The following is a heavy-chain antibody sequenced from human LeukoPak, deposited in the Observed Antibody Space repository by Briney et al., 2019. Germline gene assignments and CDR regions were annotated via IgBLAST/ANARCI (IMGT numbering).Heavy chain of an antibody. J-gene: IGHJ5*02. D-gene: IGHD2-2*02. Sequence: GGSLRLSCAASGFTFSSYAMSWVRQAPGKGLEWVSAISGSGGSTYYADSVKGRFTISRDNSKNTLYLQMSSLRAEDTAVYYCAKVPAAIRVYNWFDPWGQGTLVTASS. V-gene: IGHV3-23*01. CDR1: GFTFSSYA. CDR3: AKVPAAIRVYNWFDP. CDR2: ISGSGGST.